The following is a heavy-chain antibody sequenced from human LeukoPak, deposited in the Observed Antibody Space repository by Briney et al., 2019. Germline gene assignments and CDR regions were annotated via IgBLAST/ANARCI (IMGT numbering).Heavy chain of an antibody. D-gene: IGHD1-26*01. Sequence: PGGSPRLSCAASGFTVTSNSMSWVRQAPGKGLEWVSVIYSSGSTHFADSVKGRFGISRDNSKNTLYLLMSSLRLEDTAVYYCARESYGGAWGQGTLVTVSS. J-gene: IGHJ4*02. V-gene: IGHV3-53*01. CDR1: GFTVTSNS. CDR3: ARESYGGA. CDR2: IYSSGST.